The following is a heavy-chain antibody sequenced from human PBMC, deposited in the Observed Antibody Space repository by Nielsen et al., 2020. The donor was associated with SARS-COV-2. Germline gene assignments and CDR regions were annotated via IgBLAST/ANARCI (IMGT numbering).Heavy chain of an antibody. Sequence: GESLKISCAASGFTFSSYGMHWVRQAPGKGLEWVAVISYDGSNKYYADSVKGRFTISRDNSKNTLYLQMNSLRAEDTAVYYCATDYYDSSGYLYFDYWGQGTPVTVSS. D-gene: IGHD3-22*01. J-gene: IGHJ4*02. CDR2: ISYDGSNK. CDR1: GFTFSSYG. CDR3: ATDYYDSSGYLYFDY. V-gene: IGHV3-30*03.